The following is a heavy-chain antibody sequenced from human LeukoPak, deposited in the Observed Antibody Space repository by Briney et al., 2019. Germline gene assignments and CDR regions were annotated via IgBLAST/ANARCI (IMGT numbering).Heavy chain of an antibody. CDR1: GFTFSNAW. J-gene: IGHJ1*01. V-gene: IGHV3-21*01. D-gene: IGHD5-12*01. Sequence: GGSLRLSCAASGFTFSNAWMNWVRQAPGKGLEWVSSISSSSSYIYYADSVKGRFTISRDNAKNSLYLQMNSLRAEDTAVYYCASPPSGGYTRMYFQHWGQGTLVTVSS. CDR2: ISSSSSYI. CDR3: ASPPSGGYTRMYFQH.